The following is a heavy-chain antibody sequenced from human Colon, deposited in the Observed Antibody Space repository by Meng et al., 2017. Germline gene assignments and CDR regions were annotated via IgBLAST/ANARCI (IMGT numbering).Heavy chain of an antibody. V-gene: IGHV4-4*02. CDR2: VYHRGDT. D-gene: IGHD1-7*01. Sequence: VQLQESGPGLVKPSGTLSLTGTGSGDSISSDIWWSWVRQPPGKGLEWIGEVYHRGDTNYNPSLKSRVDISVDKSKNQFYLSLFSVTAADTAVYYCGRDQGRELINHWGQGTLVTVSS. CDR1: GDSISSDIW. J-gene: IGHJ4*02. CDR3: GRDQGRELINH.